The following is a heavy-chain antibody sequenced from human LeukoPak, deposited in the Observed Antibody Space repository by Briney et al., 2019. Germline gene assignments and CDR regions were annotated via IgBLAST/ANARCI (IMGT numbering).Heavy chain of an antibody. Sequence: GGSLRLSCAASGFTFSSYAMSWVRQAPGKGPEWVSSISSSSSYIYYADSVKGRFTISRDNAKNSLYLRMNSLRAEDTAVYYCARDSSGWYRLDYWGQGTLVTVSS. CDR3: ARDSSGWYRLDY. CDR2: ISSSSSYI. J-gene: IGHJ4*02. D-gene: IGHD6-19*01. V-gene: IGHV3-21*01. CDR1: GFTFSSYA.